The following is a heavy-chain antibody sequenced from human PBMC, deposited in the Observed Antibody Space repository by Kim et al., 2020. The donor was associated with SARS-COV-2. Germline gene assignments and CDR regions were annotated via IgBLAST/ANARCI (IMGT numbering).Heavy chain of an antibody. D-gene: IGHD3-22*01. V-gene: IGHV1-46*01. CDR1: GYTFTSYY. J-gene: IGHJ6*02. CDR3: ARDRPGYYYDSSGYYYYYGMDV. Sequence: ASVKVSCKASGYTFTSYYMHWVRQAPGQGLEWMGIINPSGGSTSYAQKFQGRVTMTRDTSTSTVYMELSSLRSEDTAVYYCARDRPGYYYDSSGYYYYYGMDVWGQGTTVTVSS. CDR2: INPSGGST.